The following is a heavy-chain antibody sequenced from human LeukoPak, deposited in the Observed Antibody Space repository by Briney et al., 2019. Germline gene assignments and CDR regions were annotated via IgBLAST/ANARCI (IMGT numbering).Heavy chain of an antibody. CDR1: GGTFSSYA. D-gene: IGHD2/OR15-2a*01. Sequence: SVKVSCKASGGTFSSYAISWVRQAPGQGLEWMGRIIPILGIANYAQKFQGRVTITADKSTSAAYMELSSLRSGDTAVYYCARGSLAFFSIDYWGQGTLVTVSS. CDR3: ARGSLAFFSIDY. V-gene: IGHV1-69*04. J-gene: IGHJ4*02. CDR2: IIPILGIA.